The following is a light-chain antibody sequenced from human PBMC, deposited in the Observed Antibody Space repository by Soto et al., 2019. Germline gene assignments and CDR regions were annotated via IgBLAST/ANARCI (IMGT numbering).Light chain of an antibody. J-gene: IGLJ3*02. V-gene: IGLV2-14*01. CDR2: EVS. CDR3: QSYDSSNHAFWV. CDR1: SSDVGGYNY. Sequence: QSVLTQPASVSGSPGQSITISCTGTSSDVGGYNYVSWYQQHPGKAPKLMIYEVSNRPSGVSNRFSGSKSGNTASLTISGLQAEDEADYYCQSYDSSNHAFWVFGGGTKLTVL.